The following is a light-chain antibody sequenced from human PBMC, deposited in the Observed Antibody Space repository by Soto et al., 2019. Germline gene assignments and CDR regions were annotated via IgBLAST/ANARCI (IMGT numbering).Light chain of an antibody. CDR1: QAINNY. Sequence: AIRMTQSPSSLSASTGDRVTITCRASQAINNYLVWFQQKPGKAPKVLIYAASTLQTGVPSRFSGSGSGTEFTLTISSLQPDDFATYYCQHYNSYGTFGQGTKVDIK. V-gene: IGKV1-8*01. CDR2: AAS. CDR3: QHYNSYGT. J-gene: IGKJ1*01.